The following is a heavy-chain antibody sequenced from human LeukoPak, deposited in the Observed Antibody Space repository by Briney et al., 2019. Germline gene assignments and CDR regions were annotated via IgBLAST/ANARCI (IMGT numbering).Heavy chain of an antibody. CDR2: IYYSGST. Sequence: SETLSLTCIVSGGSISSSSYYWGWIRQPPGKGLEWIGSIYYSGSTYYNPSLKSRVTISVDTSKNQFSLKLSSVTAADTAVYYCARHKADRNWFDPWGQGTLVTVSS. V-gene: IGHV4-39*01. J-gene: IGHJ5*02. CDR3: ARHKADRNWFDP. D-gene: IGHD6-19*01. CDR1: GGSISSSSYY.